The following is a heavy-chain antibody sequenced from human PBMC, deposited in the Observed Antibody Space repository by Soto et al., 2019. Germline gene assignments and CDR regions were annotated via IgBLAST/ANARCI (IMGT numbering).Heavy chain of an antibody. D-gene: IGHD5-12*01. J-gene: IGHJ6*02. CDR2: IKQDGSET. CDR3: VREYPRAYSGPYGMDV. CDR1: GFTFSTYW. V-gene: IGHV3-7*03. Sequence: PGGSLRLSCAASGFTFSTYWMSWVRQAPGKGLEWVANIKQDGSETYYVDSVKGRFTISRDNAKNSLFVQMNSLRAEATAVYYCVREYPRAYSGPYGMDVWGQGTTVTVSS.